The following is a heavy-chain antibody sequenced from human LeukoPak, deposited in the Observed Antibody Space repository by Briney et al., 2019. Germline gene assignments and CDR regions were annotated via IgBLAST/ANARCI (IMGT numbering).Heavy chain of an antibody. CDR2: INSDGSST. Sequence: PGGSLRLSCAASGFTFSSYWMHWVRQAPGKGLVWVSRINSDGSSTSYADSVKGRFTISRDNAKNTLYLQMNSLRAEDTAVYYCAKTRSGYDRVRWFDPWGQGTLVTVSS. CDR3: AKTRSGYDRVRWFDP. D-gene: IGHD5-12*01. J-gene: IGHJ5*02. CDR1: GFTFSSYW. V-gene: IGHV3-74*01.